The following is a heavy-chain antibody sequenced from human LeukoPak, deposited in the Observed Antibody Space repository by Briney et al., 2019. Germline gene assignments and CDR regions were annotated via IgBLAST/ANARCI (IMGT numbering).Heavy chain of an antibody. V-gene: IGHV4-34*01. CDR2: INHSGST. J-gene: IGHJ1*01. Sequence: KPSETLSLTCAVYGGSFSGCYWSWIRQPPGKGLEWIGEINHSGSTNYNPSLKSRVTISVDTSKNQFSLKLSSVTAADTAVYYCARGQRVAARPSSFWGQGTLVTVSS. CDR1: GGSFSGCY. D-gene: IGHD6-6*01. CDR3: ARGQRVAARPSSF.